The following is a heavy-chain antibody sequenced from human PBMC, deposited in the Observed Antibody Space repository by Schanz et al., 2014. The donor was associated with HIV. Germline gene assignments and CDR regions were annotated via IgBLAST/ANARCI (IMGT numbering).Heavy chain of an antibody. CDR3: AKMDAAMGINWFDP. V-gene: IGHV1-69*01. Sequence: QVQLVQSGAEVKKPGSSVKVSCKASGGTFTNYVINWVRQAPGQGLEWMGGITPILGTANYAQKLQGRVTITADESTSTAYMELSSLRLEDTAVYFCAKMDAAMGINWFDPWGQGTLVTVSS. CDR2: ITPILGTA. J-gene: IGHJ5*02. D-gene: IGHD5-18*01. CDR1: GGTFTNYV.